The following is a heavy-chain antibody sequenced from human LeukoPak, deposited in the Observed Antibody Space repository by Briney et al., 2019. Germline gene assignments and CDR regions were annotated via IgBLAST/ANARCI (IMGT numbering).Heavy chain of an antibody. V-gene: IGHV3-11*01. CDR2: ISSSGSTI. Sequence: GGSLRLPCAASGFTFSDYYMSWIRQAPGKGLEWVSYISSSGSTINYANSVTGRFTISRDNAKNSLYLQMNSLRAEDTAVYYCARSIPAGNRRWGQGTLVTVSS. CDR3: ARSIPAGNRR. CDR1: GFTFSDYY. J-gene: IGHJ4*02. D-gene: IGHD2-2*01.